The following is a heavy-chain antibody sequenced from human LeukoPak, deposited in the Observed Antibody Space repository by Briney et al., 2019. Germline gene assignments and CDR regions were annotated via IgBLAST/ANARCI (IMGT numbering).Heavy chain of an antibody. CDR3: ASKPFSENYLGY. V-gene: IGHV3-33*01. Sequence: PGGSLRLSCAASGFTFSSYGMHWVRQAPGKGLEWVAVIWYDGSNKYYADSVKGRFTISRDNSKNTLYLQMNSLRAEDTAVYYCASKPFSENYLGYWGQGTLVTVSS. D-gene: IGHD3-10*01. CDR2: IWYDGSNK. J-gene: IGHJ4*02. CDR1: GFTFSSYG.